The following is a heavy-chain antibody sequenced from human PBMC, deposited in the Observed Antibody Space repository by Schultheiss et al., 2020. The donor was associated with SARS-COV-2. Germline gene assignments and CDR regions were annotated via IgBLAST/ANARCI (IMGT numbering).Heavy chain of an antibody. Sequence: GGSLRLSCAASGFTFSSYAMSWVRQAPGKGLEWVAVISYDGSNKYYADSVKGRFTISRDNAKNSLYLQMNSLRAEDTAVYYCARDYGGNYGAFDIWGQGTMVTVSS. J-gene: IGHJ3*02. CDR3: ARDYGGNYGAFDI. CDR1: GFTFSSYA. CDR2: ISYDGSNK. V-gene: IGHV3-30*04. D-gene: IGHD4-23*01.